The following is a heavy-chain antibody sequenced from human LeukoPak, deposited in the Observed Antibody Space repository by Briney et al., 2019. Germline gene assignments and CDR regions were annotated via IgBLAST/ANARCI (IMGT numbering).Heavy chain of an antibody. CDR1: GLTFSSHW. CDR2: RKKDGSEK. D-gene: IGHD5-18*01. J-gene: IGHJ4*02. V-gene: IGHV3-7*01. Sequence: GGSLRLSCAASGLTFSSHWMSWVRQAPGKGLEWVANRKKDGSEKYYVDAVKGRFTISRDNAKTSLYLQMNSLRAEDTAVYYCARDLSGIAGYTYGRGIDYWGQGTLVTVSS. CDR3: ARDLSGIAGYTYGRGIDY.